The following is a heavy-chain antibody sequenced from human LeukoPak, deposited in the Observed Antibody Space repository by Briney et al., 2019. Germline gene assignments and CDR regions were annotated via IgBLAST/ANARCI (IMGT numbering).Heavy chain of an antibody. V-gene: IGHV3-23*01. CDR2: ISGSGGST. CDR3: AKGVRFLEWFFDY. Sequence: GGSLRLYCAASGFTFSSYAMSWVRQAPGKGLEWVSAISGSGGSTYYADSVKGRFTISRDNSKNTLYLQMNSLRAEDTAVYYCAKGVRFLEWFFDYWGQGTLVTVSS. J-gene: IGHJ4*02. CDR1: GFTFSSYA. D-gene: IGHD3-3*01.